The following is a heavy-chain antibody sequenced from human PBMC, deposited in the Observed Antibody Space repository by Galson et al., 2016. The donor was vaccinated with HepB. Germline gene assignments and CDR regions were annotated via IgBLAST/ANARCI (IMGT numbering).Heavy chain of an antibody. CDR3: ARGITRTRTYFDY. CDR1: GGSISSGGYS. CDR2: IYDSGSF. Sequence: TLSLTCAVSGGSISSGGYSWSWIRQPPGKGLEWIGYIYDSGSFSYNPSLKSRVTMSVDKSKNQFSLILNSVTAADAAVYYCARGITRTRTYFDYWGQGTLVAVSS. D-gene: IGHD3-10*01. V-gene: IGHV4-30-2*01. J-gene: IGHJ4*01.